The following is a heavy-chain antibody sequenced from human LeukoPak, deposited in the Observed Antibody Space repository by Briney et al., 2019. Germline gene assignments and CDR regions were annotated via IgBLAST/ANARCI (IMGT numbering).Heavy chain of an antibody. CDR3: ASGAWTTRLHS. D-gene: IGHD4-11*01. CDR1: GESLNYYY. CDR2: VFDGKTT. Sequence: SDTLSLTCAVYGESLNYYYWSWIRQSPEKGLEWIGEVFDGKTTNYNPSLKSRVTISAVTSSNQFSLNLKSVTAADTAVYYCASGAWTTRLHSWAQGTLVIVSS. V-gene: IGHV4-34*12. J-gene: IGHJ4*02.